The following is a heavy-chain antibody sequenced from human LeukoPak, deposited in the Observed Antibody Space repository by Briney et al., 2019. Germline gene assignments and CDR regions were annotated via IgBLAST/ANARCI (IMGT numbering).Heavy chain of an antibody. D-gene: IGHD1-1*01. Sequence: GRSLRLSCAASGFTFSTYFMHWVRQAPGKGLEWVADIASDGSHTFYVESVKGRFTISRDNAKNSLYLQMNSLRAEDTAVYYCARGTYWGQGTLVTVSS. J-gene: IGHJ4*02. V-gene: IGHV3-30-3*01. CDR3: ARGTY. CDR2: IASDGSHT. CDR1: GFTFSTYF.